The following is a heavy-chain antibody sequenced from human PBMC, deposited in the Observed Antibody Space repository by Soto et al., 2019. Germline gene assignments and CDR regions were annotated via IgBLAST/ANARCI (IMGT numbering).Heavy chain of an antibody. CDR3: ARVSTLVGYCSSTSCSTVTPRPYYFDY. D-gene: IGHD2-2*02. J-gene: IGHJ4*02. Sequence: QVQLQESGPGLVKPSQTLSLTCTVSGGSISSGGYYWSWIRQHPGKGLEWIGYIYYSGSTYYNPSLKSRFTISVDTSKNQFSLKLSSVTAADTAVYYCARVSTLVGYCSSTSCSTVTPRPYYFDYWGQGTLVTVSS. CDR2: IYYSGST. CDR1: GGSISSGGYY. V-gene: IGHV4-31*03.